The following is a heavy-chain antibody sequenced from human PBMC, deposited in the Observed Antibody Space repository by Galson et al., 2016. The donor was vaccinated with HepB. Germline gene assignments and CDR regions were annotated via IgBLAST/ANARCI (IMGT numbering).Heavy chain of an antibody. CDR2: ISSSSSTI. J-gene: IGHJ6*02. Sequence: SLRLSCAASGFTFSSYSMNWVRQAPGKGLEWVSYISSSSSTIYYADSVTGRFTISRDNAKNSLYLQMNSLRDEDTAVYYCARDGPGGVMVTITILVYYYGMDVWGQGTTVTVSS. CDR1: GFTFSSYS. D-gene: IGHD5-24*01. V-gene: IGHV3-48*02. CDR3: ARDGPGGVMVTITILVYYYGMDV.